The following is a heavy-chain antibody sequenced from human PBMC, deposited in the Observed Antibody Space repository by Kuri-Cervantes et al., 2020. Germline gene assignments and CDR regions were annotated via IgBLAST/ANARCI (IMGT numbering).Heavy chain of an antibody. J-gene: IGHJ4*02. CDR2: ISYDGSNK. Sequence: LSLTCAASGFTFSSYGMHWVRQAPGKGLEWVAVISYDGSNKYYADSVKGRFTISRDNSKNTLYLQMNSLRAENTAVYYCAREVDSSPNGADYWGQGTLVIVSS. V-gene: IGHV3-30*03. D-gene: IGHD3-22*01. CDR1: GFTFSSYG. CDR3: AREVDSSPNGADY.